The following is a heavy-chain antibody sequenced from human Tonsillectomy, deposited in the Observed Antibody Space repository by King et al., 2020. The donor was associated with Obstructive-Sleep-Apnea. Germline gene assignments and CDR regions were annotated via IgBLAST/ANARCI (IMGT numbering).Heavy chain of an antibody. D-gene: IGHD3-22*01. V-gene: IGHV3-23*04. Sequence: VQLVESGGGLVQPGGSLRLSCAASGFTFSSYAMSWVRQAPGKGLEWVSAISGSGGSTYYADSVKGRFTISRDNSKNTLYLQMNSLRAEDTAVYYCAKPRPVITMIVVVNVYFDYWGQGTLVTVSS. CDR3: AKPRPVITMIVVVNVYFDY. J-gene: IGHJ4*02. CDR2: ISGSGGST. CDR1: GFTFSSYA.